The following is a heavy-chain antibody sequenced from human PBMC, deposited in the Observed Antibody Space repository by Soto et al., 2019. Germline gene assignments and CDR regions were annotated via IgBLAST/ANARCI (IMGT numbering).Heavy chain of an antibody. CDR2: ISGSGTST. CDR1: GFTFGRSA. CDR3: VKEKNYDISAAHYGIDV. D-gene: IGHD3-9*01. Sequence: EVQLLESGGGLVLPGGSLRLSCAASGFTFGRSAMSWVRQAPGKGLEWVSGISGSGTSTYYADFLKGRSSISRDNPRNMLYLEISSLTTEDTAIFYCVKEKNYDISAAHYGIDVWGQGITVTVSS. J-gene: IGHJ6*02. V-gene: IGHV3-23*01.